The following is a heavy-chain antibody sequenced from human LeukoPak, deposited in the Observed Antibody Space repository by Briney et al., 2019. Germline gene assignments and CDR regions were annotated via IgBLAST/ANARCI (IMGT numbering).Heavy chain of an antibody. Sequence: PGGSLRLSCAASGFTFSTYAMSWVCQAPGKGLEWVSGVSGNGGNTYYADSVKGRFTIFRDNSKNTLYLQMNSLRAEDTAAYYCAKEGDYGSPPYYFDYWGQGTLVTVSS. CDR1: GFTFSTYA. D-gene: IGHD3-10*01. CDR3: AKEGDYGSPPYYFDY. J-gene: IGHJ4*02. V-gene: IGHV3-23*01. CDR2: VSGNGGNT.